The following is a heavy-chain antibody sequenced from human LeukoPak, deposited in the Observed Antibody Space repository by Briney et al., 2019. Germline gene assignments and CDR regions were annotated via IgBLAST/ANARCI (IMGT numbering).Heavy chain of an antibody. D-gene: IGHD5-18*01. CDR1: GYTFTGYY. J-gene: IGHJ5*02. CDR2: INPNSGGT. V-gene: IGHV1-2*06. CDR3: ARDEQLWLRSFSFDWFDP. Sequence: ASVKVSCKASGYTFTGYYMHWVRQAPGQGLEWMGRINPNSGGTNYAQKFQGRVTMTRDTSISTAYMELSRLRSDDTAVYYCARDEQLWLRSFSFDWFDPWGQGTLVTVSS.